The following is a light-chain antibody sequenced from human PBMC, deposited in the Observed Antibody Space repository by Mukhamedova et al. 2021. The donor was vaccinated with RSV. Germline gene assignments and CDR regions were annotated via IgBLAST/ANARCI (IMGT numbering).Light chain of an antibody. CDR2: AAS. J-gene: IGKJ4*01. Sequence: WYQRRVHGKAPKRLIYAASSKHTGVPSRFSGSGSGTEFTLTISRLQPEDFATYYCLQHNTYPLTFGGGTKVEIK. CDR3: LQHNTYPLT. V-gene: IGKV1-17*01.